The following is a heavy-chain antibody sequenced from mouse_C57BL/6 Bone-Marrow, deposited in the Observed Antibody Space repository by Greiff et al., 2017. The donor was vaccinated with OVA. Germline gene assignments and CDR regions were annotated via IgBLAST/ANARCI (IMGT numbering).Heavy chain of an antibody. J-gene: IGHJ2*01. D-gene: IGHD2-12*01. V-gene: IGHV1-20*01. CDR1: GYSFTGYF. Sequence: EVQLQQSGPELVKPGDSVKISCKASGYSFTGYFMNWVMQSHGKSLEWIGRINPYNGDTFYNQKFKGKATLTVDKSSSTAYMQLSSLTSEDSAVYFCAREVTHYFDYWGQGTTLTVSS. CDR2: INPYNGDT. CDR3: AREVTHYFDY.